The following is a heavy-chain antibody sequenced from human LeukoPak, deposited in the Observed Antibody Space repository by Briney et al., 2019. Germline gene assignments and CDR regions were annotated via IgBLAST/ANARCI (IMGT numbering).Heavy chain of an antibody. CDR2: IYTSGSA. V-gene: IGHV4-61*02. J-gene: IGHJ4*02. Sequence: SETLSLTCTVSGGSISSGSYYWSWIRQPAGKGLEWIGRIYTSGSANYNPSLKSRVTISVDTSKNQFSLKLSSVTAADTAVYYCASSPKQHTHYDFWSGYSYYFDYWGQGTLVTVSS. CDR1: GGSISSGSYY. D-gene: IGHD3-3*01. CDR3: ASSPKQHTHYDFWSGYSYYFDY.